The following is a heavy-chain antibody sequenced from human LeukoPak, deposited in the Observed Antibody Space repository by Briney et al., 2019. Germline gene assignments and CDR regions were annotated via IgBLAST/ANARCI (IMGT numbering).Heavy chain of an antibody. J-gene: IGHJ4*02. D-gene: IGHD3-16*01. V-gene: IGHV3-48*04. Sequence: GGSLRLSCGAPGFRFESHTMGWVRQAPGKGLEWISSITSGSTTIYYGDSVRGRFTVSRDNAENSLYLQMNNMRVSDTAVYFCARDVGDGEYFFDFWGQGTLVSVSS. CDR3: ARDVGDGEYFFDF. CDR2: ITSGSTTI. CDR1: GFRFESHT.